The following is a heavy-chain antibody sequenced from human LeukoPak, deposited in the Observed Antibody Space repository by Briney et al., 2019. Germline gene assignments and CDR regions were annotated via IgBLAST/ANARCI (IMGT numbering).Heavy chain of an antibody. Sequence: SETLSLTCTVSGGSISSSSYYWGWIRQPPGKGLEWIGSIYYSGSTYYNPSLKSRVTISLDTSKNHFSLKLSSVTAADTALYYCVSDYYGSGNYYRPDWGQGTLVIVSS. CDR3: VSDYYGSGNYYRPD. CDR2: IYYSGST. J-gene: IGHJ4*02. D-gene: IGHD3-10*01. CDR1: GGSISSSSYY. V-gene: IGHV4-39*07.